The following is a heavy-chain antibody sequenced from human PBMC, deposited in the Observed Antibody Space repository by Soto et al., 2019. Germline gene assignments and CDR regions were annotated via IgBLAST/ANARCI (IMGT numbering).Heavy chain of an antibody. J-gene: IGHJ4*02. V-gene: IGHV3-30*18. Sequence: GGSLRLSCAASGFTFSIYGLHWVRQAPGKGLEWVAVISYDGSNKYYADSVKGRFTISRDNSKNTLDLQMHSLRVEDTAVYYCAKDRAWLQLCLDYWGQGTRVTVSS. CDR2: ISYDGSNK. CDR1: GFTFSIYG. D-gene: IGHD5-12*01. CDR3: AKDRAWLQLCLDY.